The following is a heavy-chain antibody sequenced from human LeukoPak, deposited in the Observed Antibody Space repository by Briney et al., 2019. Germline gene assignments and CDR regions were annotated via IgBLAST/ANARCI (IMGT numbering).Heavy chain of an antibody. CDR2: IYHSGGT. CDR1: GGSISSSNW. D-gene: IGHD5-12*01. CDR3: ARRVANAYYMDV. V-gene: IGHV4-4*02. J-gene: IGHJ6*03. Sequence: SGTLSLTCAVSGGSISSSNWWSWVRQPPGKGLEWIGEIYHSGGTNYNPSLKSRVIISVDKSKNQFSLKLSSVTAADTAVYYCARRVANAYYMDVWGKGTTVTVSS.